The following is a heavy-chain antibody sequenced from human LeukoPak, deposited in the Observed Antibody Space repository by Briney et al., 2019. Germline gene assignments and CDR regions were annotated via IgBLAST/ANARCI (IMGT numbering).Heavy chain of an antibody. CDR1: GFTFDDYA. CDR2: INWNSGST. CDR3: ARGSTSGSWYFDL. J-gene: IGHJ2*01. Sequence: GGSLRLSCAASGFTFDDYAMNWVRQALGKGLEWVSSINWNSGSTYYADSVKGRFTISRDNAKNSLYLQMNSLRPEDTALYHCARGSTSGSWYFDLWGRGTLVTVSS. D-gene: IGHD5-12*01. V-gene: IGHV3-20*01.